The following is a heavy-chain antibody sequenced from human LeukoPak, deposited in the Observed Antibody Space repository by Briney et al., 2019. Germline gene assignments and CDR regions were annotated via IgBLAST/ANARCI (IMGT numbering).Heavy chain of an antibody. CDR2: IYPGDSDT. J-gene: IGHJ1*01. CDR3: ARPNSSGWYYFQH. Sequence: EESLKISCKGSGYSFTTYWIGWVRQMPGKGLEWMGIIYPGDSDTRYSPSFQGQVTISADKSISTAYLQWSSLKASDTAMYYCARPNSSGWYYFQHWGQGTLVTVSS. D-gene: IGHD6-19*01. CDR1: GYSFTTYW. V-gene: IGHV5-51*01.